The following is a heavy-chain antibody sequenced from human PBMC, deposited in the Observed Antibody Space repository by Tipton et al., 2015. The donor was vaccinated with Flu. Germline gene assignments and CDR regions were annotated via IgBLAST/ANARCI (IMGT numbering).Heavy chain of an antibody. CDR1: GFSFSDYG. CDR2: MSYEGSKI. D-gene: IGHD3-16*01. CDR3: ARDRWGGLDF. Sequence: SLRLSCAGSGFSFSDYGMHWVRQAPGKGLEWVAVMSYEGSKIFYADPVKGRFTISRDYSKNMLFLQMDSLRREDTALYFCARDRWGGLDFWGQGALVTVSS. J-gene: IGHJ4*02. V-gene: IGHV3-30*03.